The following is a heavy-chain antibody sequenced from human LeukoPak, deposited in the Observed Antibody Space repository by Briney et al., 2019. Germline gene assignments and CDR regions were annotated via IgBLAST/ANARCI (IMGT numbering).Heavy chain of an antibody. Sequence: PSGTLSLTCAVSGGSISSSNWWSWVRQPPGKGLEWIGNIYFNGNIAYNPSLQSRVTISVDTSKNQFSLRLNSVTSADTAMYYCARVELIVALPTSFDPWGQGTLVTASS. V-gene: IGHV4-4*02. CDR1: GGSISSSNW. J-gene: IGHJ5*02. CDR2: IYFNGNI. CDR3: ARVELIVALPTSFDP. D-gene: IGHD5-12*01.